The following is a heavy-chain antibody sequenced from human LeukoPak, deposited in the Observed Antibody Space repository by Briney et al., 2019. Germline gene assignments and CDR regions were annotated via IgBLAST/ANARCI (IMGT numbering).Heavy chain of an antibody. J-gene: IGHJ5*02. D-gene: IGHD6-13*01. CDR2: IYSSGTT. CDR3: ARQEQQLIYNWFDP. Sequence: PSETLSLTCTVSGGSISSYYWSWIRQPAGKGLEWIGRIYSSGTTTYNPSLKSRVTMSVDTAKNQVSLRLSSVTAADTAVYYCARQEQQLIYNWFDPWGQGTLVTVSS. V-gene: IGHV4-4*07. CDR1: GGSISSYY.